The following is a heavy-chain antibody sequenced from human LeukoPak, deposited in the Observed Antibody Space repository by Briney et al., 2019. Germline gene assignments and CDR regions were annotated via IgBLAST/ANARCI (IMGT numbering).Heavy chain of an antibody. V-gene: IGHV4-59*10. CDR2: IYTSGST. CDR1: GGSFSGYY. D-gene: IGHD2-21*01. Sequence: SETLSLTCAVYGGSFSGYYWSWIRQPAGRGLEWIGRIYTSGSTNYNPSLKSRVTMSVDTSKNQFSLKLSSVTAADTAVYFCARLIAEVGRGTNYFDTWGQGTPVTVSS. CDR3: ARLIAEVGRGTNYFDT. J-gene: IGHJ4*02.